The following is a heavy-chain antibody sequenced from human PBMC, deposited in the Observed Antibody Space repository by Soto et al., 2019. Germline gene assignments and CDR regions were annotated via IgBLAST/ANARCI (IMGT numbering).Heavy chain of an antibody. CDR2: IYPGDSDT. V-gene: IGHV5-51*01. CDR1: GFSFTSYW. Sequence: GESLKISCKGSGFSFTSYWIGWVRQMPGKGLEWMGIIYPGDSDTRYSPSFQGHVTITVDKSTSTAYLQWNTLKASDTAMYYCARHISNSRYYYYAMDVWGQGTTVTVSS. J-gene: IGHJ6*02. D-gene: IGHD4-4*01. CDR3: ARHISNSRYYYYAMDV.